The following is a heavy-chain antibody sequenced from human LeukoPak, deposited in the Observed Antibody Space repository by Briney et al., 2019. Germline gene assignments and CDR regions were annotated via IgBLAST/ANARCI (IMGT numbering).Heavy chain of an antibody. CDR3: AKSSMRITMIVVVSLDY. V-gene: IGHV3-23*01. Sequence: GGSLRLSCAASGFTFSSYAMSWVRQAPGKGLEWVSAISGSGGSTYYADSVKGRFTISRDNSKNTLYLQMNSLRAEDTAVYYCAKSSMRITMIVVVSLDYWGQGTLVTVSS. D-gene: IGHD3-22*01. CDR2: ISGSGGST. CDR1: GFTFSSYA. J-gene: IGHJ4*02.